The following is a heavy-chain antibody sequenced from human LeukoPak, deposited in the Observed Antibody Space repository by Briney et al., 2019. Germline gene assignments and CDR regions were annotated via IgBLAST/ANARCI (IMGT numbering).Heavy chain of an antibody. CDR2: ISYSGGPT. D-gene: IGHD3-10*01. CDR1: GGSMSGFF. V-gene: IGHV4-59*01. CDR3: ARTSRHFYGSGTNLTPWPAGMDV. J-gene: IGHJ6*02. Sequence: SETLSLTCTVSGGSMSGFFWTWIRQPPERAREWIGSISYSGGPTKYNPSLKSRVTISVDTSKSQFSLNLNSATAADTAVYYCARTSRHFYGSGTNLTPWPAGMDVWGQGTTVTVSS.